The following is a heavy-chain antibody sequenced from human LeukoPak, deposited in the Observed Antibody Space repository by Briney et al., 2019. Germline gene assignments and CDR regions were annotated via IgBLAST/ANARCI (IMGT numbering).Heavy chain of an antibody. V-gene: IGHV3-30*04. CDR3: AGSWRDY. Sequence: GRSLRLSCAASGFTFSSYAMHWVRQAPGKGLEWVAVISYDGSNKYYADSVKGRFTISRDNSKNTLYLQMNSLRAEDTAVYYCAGSWRDYWGQGTVVTVSS. CDR2: ISYDGSNK. J-gene: IGHJ4*02. D-gene: IGHD6-13*01. CDR1: GFTFSSYA.